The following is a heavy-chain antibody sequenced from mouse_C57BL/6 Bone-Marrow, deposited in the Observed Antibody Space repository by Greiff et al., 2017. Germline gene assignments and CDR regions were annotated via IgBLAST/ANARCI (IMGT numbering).Heavy chain of an antibody. V-gene: IGHV1-69*01. D-gene: IGHD3-3*01. CDR3: ARGGCEGTEFDY. CDR1: GYTFTSYW. Sequence: QVQLQQPGAELVMPGASVKLSCKASGYTFTSYWMPWVKQRPGQGLEWIGEIDPSDSYTNYNQNFKGKSTLTVDKSSSTTYMQLSSLTSEDSAVEYCARGGCEGTEFDYWGQGTTLTVSS. CDR2: IDPSDSYT. J-gene: IGHJ2*01.